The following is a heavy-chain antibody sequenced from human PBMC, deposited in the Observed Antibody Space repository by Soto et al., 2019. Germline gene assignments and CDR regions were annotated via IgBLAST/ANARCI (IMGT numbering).Heavy chain of an antibody. CDR2: VSPYDGYT. D-gene: IGHD3-22*01. CDR1: GYTFSSYG. J-gene: IGHJ6*02. CDR3: ARGGYYDSSGSRNYFYYGMNV. Sequence: ASVKVSCKASGYTFSSYGINWVRQAPGQGLEWLGWVSPYDGYTNYAQILQGRVSMTTDTSTKTAYMEVRSLRSDGTAVYYCARGGYYDSSGSRNYFYYGMNVWGQGTTVTVSS. V-gene: IGHV1-18*01.